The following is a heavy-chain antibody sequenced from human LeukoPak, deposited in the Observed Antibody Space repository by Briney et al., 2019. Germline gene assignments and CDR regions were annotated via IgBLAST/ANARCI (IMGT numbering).Heavy chain of an antibody. D-gene: IGHD1-26*01. CDR3: ARSQSQSGSYRYYFAY. V-gene: IGHV4-61*08. CDR2: MYYTANS. J-gene: IGHJ4*02. CDR1: GVSVGSAGYY. Sequence: PSETLSLTCSVSGVSVGSAGYYWTWIRQPPGKGLEWIGYMYYTANSNYNPFLKSRVTMSLDPSQNEFSLRLPSVTAADTAVYYCARSQSQSGSYRYYFAYWGQGILVTVSS.